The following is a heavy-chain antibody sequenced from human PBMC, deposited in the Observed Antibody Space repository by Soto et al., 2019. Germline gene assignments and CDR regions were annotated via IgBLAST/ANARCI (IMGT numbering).Heavy chain of an antibody. CDR2: IYYSGST. J-gene: IGHJ4*02. Sequence: QLQLQESGPGLVKPSETLSLTCTVSGGSISSSSYYWGWLRQPPGKGLEWIGSIYYSGSTYYNPSLKSRVTISVDTSKNQFSLKLSSVTAADTAVYYCARQGVYGDYLLDYWGQGTLVTVSS. CDR3: ARQGVYGDYLLDY. V-gene: IGHV4-39*01. CDR1: GGSISSSSYY. D-gene: IGHD4-17*01.